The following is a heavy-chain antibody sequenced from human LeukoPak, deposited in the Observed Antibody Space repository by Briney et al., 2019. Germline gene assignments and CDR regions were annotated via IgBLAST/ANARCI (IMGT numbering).Heavy chain of an antibody. J-gene: IGHJ6*03. CDR2: ISGSGGST. D-gene: IGHD1-1*01. V-gene: IGHV3-23*01. CDR1: GFTFSNYA. Sequence: PGGSLRLSCAVSGFTFSNYAMSWVRQAPGKGLEWVSAISGSGGSTYYADSVKGRFTISRDNSKNTLYLQMNSLRAEDTAVYYCAKDGRIRAYYMDVWGKGTTVTVSS. CDR3: AKDGRIRAYYMDV.